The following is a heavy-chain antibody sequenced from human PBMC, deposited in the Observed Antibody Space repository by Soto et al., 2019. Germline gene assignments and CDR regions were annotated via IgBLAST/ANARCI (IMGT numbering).Heavy chain of an antibody. CDR3: ARRGRWLQDYRFDY. J-gene: IGHJ4*02. D-gene: IGHD3-16*01. Sequence: ASVKVSCKASGYTFTSYGISWVRQAPGQGLEWMVWISAYNGNTNYAQKLQGRVTMATDTSTSTAYMELRSLRSDDTAVYYCARRGRWLQDYRFDYWGQGTLVTVSS. CDR2: ISAYNGNT. CDR1: GYTFTSYG. V-gene: IGHV1-18*04.